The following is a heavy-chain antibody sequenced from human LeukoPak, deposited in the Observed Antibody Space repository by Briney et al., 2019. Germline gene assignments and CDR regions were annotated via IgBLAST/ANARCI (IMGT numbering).Heavy chain of an antibody. V-gene: IGHV4-59*01. CDR3: ARATIFGVVDY. J-gene: IGHJ4*02. Sequence: SGTLSLTCTVSGGSISSYYWSWIRQPPGKGLEWIGYIYYSGSTNYNPSLKSRVTISVDTSKNQFSLKLSSVTAADTAVYYCARATIFGVVDYWGQGTLVTVSS. D-gene: IGHD3-3*01. CDR1: GGSISSYY. CDR2: IYYSGST.